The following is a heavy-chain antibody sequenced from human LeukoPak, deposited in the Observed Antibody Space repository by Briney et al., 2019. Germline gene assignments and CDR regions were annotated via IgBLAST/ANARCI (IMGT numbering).Heavy chain of an antibody. CDR1: GSPFSTFG. D-gene: IGHD1-7*01. V-gene: IGHV3-7*04. CDR3: ARGYGTYGY. CDR2: IKQDGSEK. Sequence: GGSLGLPCAPLGSPFSTFGMFWVRQAPGKGWEWVANIKQDGSEKDCVDSVKGRFTISRDNAKNSLYLQMNSLRAEDTAVYYCARGYGTYGYWGQGTLVTVSS. J-gene: IGHJ4*02.